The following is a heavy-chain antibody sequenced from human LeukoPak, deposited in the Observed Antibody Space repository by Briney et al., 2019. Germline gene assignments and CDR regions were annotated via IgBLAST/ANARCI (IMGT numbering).Heavy chain of an antibody. CDR2: ISSNGGST. V-gene: IGHV3-64*04. CDR1: GFTFSSYA. Sequence: GGSLRPSCSASGFTFSSYAMHWVRQAPGKGLEYVSAISSNGGSTNYADSVKGRFTISRDNSKNTLYLQMNSLRAEDTAIYYCAKDRMPDVSLSLDYWGQGTLVTVS. CDR3: AKDRMPDVSLSLDY. D-gene: IGHD2-2*01. J-gene: IGHJ4*02.